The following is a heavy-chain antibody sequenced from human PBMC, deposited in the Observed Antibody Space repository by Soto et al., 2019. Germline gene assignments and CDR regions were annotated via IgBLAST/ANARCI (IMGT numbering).Heavy chain of an antibody. CDR2: IIPIFGTA. V-gene: IGHV1-69*13. D-gene: IGHD5-18*01. CDR3: ARGTAMVRHAFDI. J-gene: IGHJ3*02. Sequence: SVKVSCKASGSTFSNYAISWVRRAPGQGLEWMGGIIPIFGTANYAQKLQGRVTITADESTSTAYMELSSLRSEDTAVYYCARGTAMVRHAFDIWGQGAMVTVSS. CDR1: GSTFSNYA.